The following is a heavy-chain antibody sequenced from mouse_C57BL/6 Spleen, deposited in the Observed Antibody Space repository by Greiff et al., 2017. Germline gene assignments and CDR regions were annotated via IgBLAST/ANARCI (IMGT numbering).Heavy chain of an antibody. V-gene: IGHV5-17*01. CDR1: GFTFSDYG. Sequence: EVKLVEPGGGLVKPGGSLKLSCAASGFTFSDYGMHWVRQAPEKGLEWVAYISSGSSTIYYADKVKGRFTISTDNAKNTLFLQMTSLTSEDTAMYYCASYYDYDCYYYAMYCRGQGTTVT. D-gene: IGHD2-4*01. CDR2: ISSGSSTI. CDR3: ASYYDYDCYYYAMYC. J-gene: IGHJ4*01.